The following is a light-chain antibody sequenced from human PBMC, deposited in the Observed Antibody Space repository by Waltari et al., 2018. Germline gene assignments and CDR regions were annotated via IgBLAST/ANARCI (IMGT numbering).Light chain of an antibody. CDR1: SSDVGGYDY. CDR2: DIS. V-gene: IGLV2-14*03. J-gene: IGLJ3*02. Sequence: QSALTQPASASGSPGQSITISCTGTSSDVGGYDYVPWYQQHPGKAPKLMIYDISNRPSGVSNRFSGSKSGNTASLTISGLQAEDEADYYCSSYTSSSTLWVFGGGTKLTVL. CDR3: SSYTSSSTLWV.